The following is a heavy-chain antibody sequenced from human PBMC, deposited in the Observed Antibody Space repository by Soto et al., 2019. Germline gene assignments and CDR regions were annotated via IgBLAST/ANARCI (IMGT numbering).Heavy chain of an antibody. CDR3: ARKSSGSRHYYSCPLDV. J-gene: IGHJ6*02. V-gene: IGHV1-18*01. D-gene: IGHD3-22*01. CDR1: GYTFLNYG. CDR2: ISPFNRNT. Sequence: QVQLLQSGPEVRKPGASVKVACKASGYTFLNYGLSWVRQAPGQGLEWMGWISPFNRNTKYAQKLQGRVPMTTNPSTNTVRRVLPSLPPDDTAVYFCARKSSGSRHYYSCPLDVWGQGTAVSVSS.